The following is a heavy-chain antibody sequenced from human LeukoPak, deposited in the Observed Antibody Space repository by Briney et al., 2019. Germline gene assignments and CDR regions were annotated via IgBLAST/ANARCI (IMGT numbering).Heavy chain of an antibody. Sequence: SETLSLTCTVSGGSISSYYWSWIRQPPGKGLEWIGYIYDSGTTNYNPSLKSRVTVSVDTSKNQFSLKRSSVTAADTAVYYCARDPGGYFFDYWGQGTLVTVSS. V-gene: IGHV4-59*01. D-gene: IGHD3-10*01. CDR2: IYDSGTT. J-gene: IGHJ4*02. CDR1: GGSISSYY. CDR3: ARDPGGYFFDY.